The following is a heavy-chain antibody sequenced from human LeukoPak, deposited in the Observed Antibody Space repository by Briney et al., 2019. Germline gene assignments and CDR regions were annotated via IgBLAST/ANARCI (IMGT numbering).Heavy chain of an antibody. D-gene: IGHD3-22*01. J-gene: IGHJ4*02. CDR1: GYSISSGYY. Sequence: SETLSLTCGVSGYSISSGYYWGWIRQPPGKGLEWIGSTHHSGSSYHNPSLKSRATMSIDTSKNQFSLKLSSVTAADTAVYFCARMLKYSSGEDYWGQGNLVTVSS. V-gene: IGHV4-38-2*01. CDR2: THHSGSS. CDR3: ARMLKYSSGEDY.